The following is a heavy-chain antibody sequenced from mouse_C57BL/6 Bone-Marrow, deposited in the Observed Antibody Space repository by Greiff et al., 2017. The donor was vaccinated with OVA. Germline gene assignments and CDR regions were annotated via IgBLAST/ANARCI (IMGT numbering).Heavy chain of an antibody. CDR2: IDPENGDT. CDR1: GFNIKDDY. J-gene: IGHJ3*01. D-gene: IGHD2-4*01. V-gene: IGHV14-4*01. CDR3: TTFDYDEGFAY. Sequence: EVKLVESGAELVRPGASVKLSCTASGFNIKDDYMHWVKQRPEQGLEWIGWIDPENGDTEYASKFQGKATITADTSSNTAYLQLSSLTSEDTAVYYCTTFDYDEGFAYWGQGTLVTVSA.